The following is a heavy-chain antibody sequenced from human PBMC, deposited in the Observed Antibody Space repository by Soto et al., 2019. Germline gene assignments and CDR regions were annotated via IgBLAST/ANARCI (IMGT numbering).Heavy chain of an antibody. V-gene: IGHV2-5*01. Sequence: GSGPTLVNPTQTLTLTCTFSGFSLSTSGVGVGWIRQPPGKALEWLALIYWNDDKRYSPSLKSRLTITKDTSKNQVVLTITNIVPVDTATFYFAPLTITTVINFVIGPLLGPYYYYGMDVWGQGTTVTVSS. J-gene: IGHJ6*02. CDR1: GFSLSTSGVG. D-gene: IGHD4-17*01. CDR2: IYWNDDK. CDR3: APLTITTVINFVIGPLLGPYYYYGMDV.